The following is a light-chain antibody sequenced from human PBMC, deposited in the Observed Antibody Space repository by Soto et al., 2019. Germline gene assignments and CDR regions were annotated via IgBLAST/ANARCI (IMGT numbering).Light chain of an antibody. CDR3: QQYCSSLT. V-gene: IGKV3-20*01. J-gene: IGKJ4*01. Sequence: EIVLTQSPGTLSLSPGERATLSCRASQSVSSSYLAWYQQKRGQAPRLLIYGESSRATGIPDRFSGSGSGTDFTLTISIQEAEDFEVYYCQQYCSSLTFGGGTKVEIK. CDR1: QSVSSSY. CDR2: GES.